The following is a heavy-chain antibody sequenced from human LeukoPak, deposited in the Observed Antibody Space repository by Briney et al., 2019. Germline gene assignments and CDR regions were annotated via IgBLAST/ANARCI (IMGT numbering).Heavy chain of an antibody. CDR3: AKDEGFTYYYDSSGYYYFDY. J-gene: IGHJ4*02. D-gene: IGHD3-22*01. CDR2: IYSGGST. Sequence: PGGSLRLSCAASGFTVSSNYMSWVRQAPGKGLEWVSVIYSGGSTYYADSVKGRFTISRDNSKNTLYLQMNSLRAEDTAVYYCAKDEGFTYYYDSSGYYYFDYWGQGTLVTVSS. V-gene: IGHV3-53*01. CDR1: GFTVSSNY.